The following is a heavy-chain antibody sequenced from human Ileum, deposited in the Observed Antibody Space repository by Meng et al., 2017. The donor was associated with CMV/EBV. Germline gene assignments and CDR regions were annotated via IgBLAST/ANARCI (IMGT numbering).Heavy chain of an antibody. CDR1: GVPFTTSS. CDR3: ASGYYDSSGSSNTFDI. Sequence: GSLRLSCTASGVPFTTSSWSWIGQPPGKGPEWFGYIYYTGSTNYNPSHKSRVTISLDTSKNQYSLKLSTVTAADTAVYYCASGYYDSSGSSNTFDIWGQGTMVTVSS. CDR2: IYYTGST. D-gene: IGHD3-22*01. J-gene: IGHJ3*02. V-gene: IGHV4-59*01.